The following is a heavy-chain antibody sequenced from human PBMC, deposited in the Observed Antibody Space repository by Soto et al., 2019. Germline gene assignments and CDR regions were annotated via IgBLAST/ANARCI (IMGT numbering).Heavy chain of an antibody. CDR3: ARDQSGSYLGAFFDY. Sequence: GGSLRLSCAASGFTFSSYWMSWVRQAPGKGLEWVANIKQDGSEKYYVDSVKGRFTISRDNAKNSLYLQMNSLRAEDTAVYYCARDQSGSYLGAFFDYWGQGTLVTVSS. CDR1: GFTFSSYW. CDR2: IKQDGSEK. V-gene: IGHV3-7*01. D-gene: IGHD1-26*01. J-gene: IGHJ4*02.